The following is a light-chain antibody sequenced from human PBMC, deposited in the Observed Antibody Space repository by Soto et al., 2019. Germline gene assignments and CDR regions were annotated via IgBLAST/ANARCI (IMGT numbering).Light chain of an antibody. V-gene: IGKV3-15*01. Sequence: EIVMTQSPATLSVSPGERATLSCRASQRVSSNLAWYQQKPGQAPRLLIYGASTRATGIPARFSGSGSGTEFTLTISSLQSEDFAVYYCQQYNKWPPTFGQGTKVEIK. CDR3: QQYNKWPPT. CDR2: GAS. J-gene: IGKJ1*01. CDR1: QRVSSN.